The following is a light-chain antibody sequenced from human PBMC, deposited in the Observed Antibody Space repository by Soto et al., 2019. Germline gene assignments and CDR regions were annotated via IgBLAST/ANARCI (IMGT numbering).Light chain of an antibody. Sequence: DVQMTQSPTSLSASVGDSVTIXXRASQSIRTYLSWYQHKPGKAPKVXINAAGSLQSGVPSRFSGSGSGTDFTLTISSLQPEDFAVYYCQQYGSSPWTFGQGTKVDI. CDR3: QQYGSSPWT. CDR1: QSIRTY. J-gene: IGKJ1*01. V-gene: IGKV1-39*01. CDR2: AAG.